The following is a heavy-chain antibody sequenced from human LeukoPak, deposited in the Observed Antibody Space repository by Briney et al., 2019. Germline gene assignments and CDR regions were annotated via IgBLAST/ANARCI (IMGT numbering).Heavy chain of an antibody. CDR3: ARGPTAAGYYYYYYYYMDV. V-gene: IGHV4-34*01. CDR2: INHSGST. J-gene: IGHJ6*03. Sequence: SETLSLTCAVYGGSFSGYYWSWIRQPPGKGLEWIGEINHSGSTNYNPSLKSRVTISVDTSKNQFSLKLSSVTAADTAVYYCARGPTAAGYYYYYYYYMDVWGKGTTVTVSS. D-gene: IGHD6-13*01. CDR1: GGSFSGYY.